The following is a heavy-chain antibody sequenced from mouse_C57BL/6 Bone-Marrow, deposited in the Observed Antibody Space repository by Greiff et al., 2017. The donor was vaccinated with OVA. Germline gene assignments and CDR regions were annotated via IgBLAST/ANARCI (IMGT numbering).Heavy chain of an antibody. CDR3: ARRESYGTGGYYAMDY. CDR2: IYWDDDK. D-gene: IGHD1-1*01. Sequence: QVTLKVSGPGILQSSQTLSLTCSFSGFSLNTSNMGVSWIRQPSGKGLEWLAHIYWDDDKRYNPSLKSRLTITKHTSRNQVFLKITSVDTADTATYYCARRESYGTGGYYAMDYWGQGTSVTVSS. J-gene: IGHJ4*01. CDR1: GFSLNTSNMG. V-gene: IGHV8-12*01.